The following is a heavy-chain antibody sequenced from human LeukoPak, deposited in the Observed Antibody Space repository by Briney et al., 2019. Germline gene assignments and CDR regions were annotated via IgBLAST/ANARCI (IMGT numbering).Heavy chain of an antibody. Sequence: GGSLRLSCAASGFTFSSYAMSGVRQAPGKGLEWVSAISGSGGSTYYADSVKGRFTISRDNSKNTLYLQMNSLRAEDTAVYYCARDEVYCSSTSCSIDYWGQGTLVTVSS. V-gene: IGHV3-23*01. D-gene: IGHD2-2*01. CDR2: ISGSGGST. CDR1: GFTFSSYA. CDR3: ARDEVYCSSTSCSIDY. J-gene: IGHJ4*02.